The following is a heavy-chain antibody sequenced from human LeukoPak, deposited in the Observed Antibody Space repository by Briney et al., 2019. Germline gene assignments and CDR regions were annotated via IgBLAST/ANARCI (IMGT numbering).Heavy chain of an antibody. D-gene: IGHD3-9*01. CDR1: GGSFSGYY. J-gene: IGHJ4*02. V-gene: IGHV4-34*01. Sequence: SETLSLTCAVYGGSFSGYYWSWIRQPPGKGLEWIGEINHSGSTNYNPSLKSRVTISVDTSKNQFSLKLSSVTAADTAVYFCARGLPGSFDYWGQGTLVTVSS. CDR2: INHSGST. CDR3: ARGLPGSFDY.